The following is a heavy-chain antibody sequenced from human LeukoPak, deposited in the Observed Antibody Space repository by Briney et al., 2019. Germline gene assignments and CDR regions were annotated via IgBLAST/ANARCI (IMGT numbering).Heavy chain of an antibody. D-gene: IGHD2-21*01. J-gene: IGHJ4*02. V-gene: IGHV3-21*01. CDR3: AREFRGGGDPFAY. Sequence: PGGSLRLSCVAFEFTFSTYSMNWVRQAPGKGLEWVSSISSRSSSIYYADSVKGRFTISRDNAKNSLYLQMNSLRAEDTALHYCAREFRGGGDPFAYWGQGTRVTVSS. CDR2: ISSRSSSI. CDR1: EFTFSTYS.